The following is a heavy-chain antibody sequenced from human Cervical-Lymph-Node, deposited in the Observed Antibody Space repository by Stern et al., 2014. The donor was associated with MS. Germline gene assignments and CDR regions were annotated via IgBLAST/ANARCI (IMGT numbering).Heavy chain of an antibody. Sequence: EVQLVESGAEVKKPGESLKISCKTSGYSFSNFWIGWGRQKPGKGLEWMGIIHPEDSDTTYSPSFQGHVTTSADESISTAFLQWRSLKASDTAMYYCVRRRDSDSYDTFDIWGQGTMLIGSS. CDR2: IHPEDSDT. CDR3: VRRRDSDSYDTFDI. D-gene: IGHD3-22*01. J-gene: IGHJ3*02. V-gene: IGHV5-51*01. CDR1: GYSFSNFW.